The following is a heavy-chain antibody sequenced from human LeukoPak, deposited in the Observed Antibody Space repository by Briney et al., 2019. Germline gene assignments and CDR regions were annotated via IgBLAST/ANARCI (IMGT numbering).Heavy chain of an antibody. CDR2: IYYSGNT. CDR1: GGSISSYY. V-gene: IGHV4-59*01. D-gene: IGHD3-10*01. CDR3: ARVSGGYYYMDV. J-gene: IGHJ6*03. Sequence: PSETLSLTCTVSGGSISSYYWSWIRQPPGKGLEWIGYIYYSGNTNYNPSLKSRVTISVDTSKNQFSLKLSSVTAADTAVYYCARVSGGYYYMDVWGKGTTVTISS.